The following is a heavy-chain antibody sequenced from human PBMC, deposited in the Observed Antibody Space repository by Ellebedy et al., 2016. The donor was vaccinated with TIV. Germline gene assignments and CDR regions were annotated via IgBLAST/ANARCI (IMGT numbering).Heavy chain of an antibody. CDR1: GFTFTSYA. CDR2: ISHTGTRT. J-gene: IGHJ4*02. CDR3: ARQKTSTNED. Sequence: PGGSLRLSCAASGFTFTSYAMSWVRQAPGKGLEWVSTISHTGTRTYYADSVEGRFTVSRDTSKNMLHLQMNSLRAEDTAVYYCARQKTSTNEDWGQGTLVTVS. V-gene: IGHV3-23*01.